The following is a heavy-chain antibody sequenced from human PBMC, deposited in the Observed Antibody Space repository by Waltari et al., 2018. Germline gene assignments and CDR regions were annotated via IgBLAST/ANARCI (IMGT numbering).Heavy chain of an antibody. Sequence: QVQLVESGGGLVKPGGSLRLSCAASGFTFSDYYMSWIRQAPGKGLEWVSFFRIGGTTIYYADSVKGRFTSSRDNAKNSLYLQMNSLRAEDTAVYYCARRNYPYYYYGMDVWGQGTTVTVSS. D-gene: IGHD1-1*01. J-gene: IGHJ6*02. CDR3: ARRNYPYYYYGMDV. V-gene: IGHV3-11*04. CDR2: FRIGGTTI. CDR1: GFTFSDYY.